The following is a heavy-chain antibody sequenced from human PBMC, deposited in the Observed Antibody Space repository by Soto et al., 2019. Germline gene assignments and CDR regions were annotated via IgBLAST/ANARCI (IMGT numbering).Heavy chain of an antibody. CDR2: INSGGGTI. Sequence: ESGGGLVQPGGSLRLSCAVSGFSFSSYSMNWVRQAPGKGLEWVSYINSGGGTINYADSVKGRFTISRDNAKNLLYLQMSSLRDEDTAVYYCVRDILIWGQGTMVTVSS. V-gene: IGHV3-48*02. J-gene: IGHJ3*02. CDR3: VRDILI. CDR1: GFSFSSYS.